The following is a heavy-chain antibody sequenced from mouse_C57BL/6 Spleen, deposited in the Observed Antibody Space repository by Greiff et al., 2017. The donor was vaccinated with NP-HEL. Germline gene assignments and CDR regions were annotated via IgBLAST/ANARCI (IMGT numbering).Heavy chain of an antibody. Sequence: QVQLQQSGAELVRPGSSVKLSCKASGYTFTSYWMDWVKQRPGQGLEWIGNIYPSDSETHYNQKFKDKATLTVDKSSSTAYMQLSSLTSEDSAVYYCASTGVFGITTGDWYFDVWGTGTTVTVSS. CDR2: IYPSDSET. CDR1: GYTFTSYW. J-gene: IGHJ1*03. V-gene: IGHV1-61*01. CDR3: ASTGVFGITTGDWYFDV. D-gene: IGHD1-1*01.